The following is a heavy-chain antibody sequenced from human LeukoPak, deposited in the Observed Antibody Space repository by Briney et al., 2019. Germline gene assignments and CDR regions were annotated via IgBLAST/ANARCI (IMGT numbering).Heavy chain of an antibody. CDR3: ARQEDCTNGVCYDY. V-gene: IGHV4-39*01. J-gene: IGHJ4*02. CDR2: IYYSGST. CDR1: GGSISSSSYY. Sequence: SETLSLTCTVSGGSISSSSYYWGWIRQPPGKGLEWLGSIYYSGSTYYNPSLKSRVTISVDTSKNQFSLKLSSVTAADTAVYYCARQEDCTNGVCYDYWGQGTLVTVS. D-gene: IGHD2-8*01.